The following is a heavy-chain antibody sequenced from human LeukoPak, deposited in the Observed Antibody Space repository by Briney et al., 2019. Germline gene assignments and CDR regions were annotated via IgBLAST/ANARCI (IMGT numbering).Heavy chain of an antibody. J-gene: IGHJ6*03. CDR3: ARSYADYDFWSGPLNGHYYYYMDV. D-gene: IGHD3-3*01. CDR2: ISAYNGNT. Sequence: ASVKVSCKASGYTFTSYGISWVRQAPGQGLEWMGWISAYNGNTNYAQKLQGRVTMTTDTSTSTAYMELRSLRSDDTAVYYCARSYADYDFWSGPLNGHYYYYMDVWGKGTTVTVSS. V-gene: IGHV1-18*01. CDR1: GYTFTSYG.